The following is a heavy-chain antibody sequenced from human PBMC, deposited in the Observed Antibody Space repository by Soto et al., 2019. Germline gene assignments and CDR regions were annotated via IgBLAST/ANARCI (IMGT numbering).Heavy chain of an antibody. CDR1: GGTFSSSS. CDR3: AKSATVPAAIAY. J-gene: IGHJ4*02. V-gene: IGHV1-69*13. D-gene: IGHD2-2*02. CDR2: IIPIFGTA. Sequence: SVKVSCKASGGTFSSSSISWVRQAPGQGLEWMGGIIPIFGTANYTQKFQGRVTITADESTSTAYMELSSLSSEDTAVYYCAKSATVPAAIAYWGQGTLVTVSS.